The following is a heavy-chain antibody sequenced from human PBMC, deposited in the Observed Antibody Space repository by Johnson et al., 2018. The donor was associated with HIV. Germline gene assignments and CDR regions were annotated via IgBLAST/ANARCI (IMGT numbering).Heavy chain of an antibody. CDR3: AKRRWVFYDAFDI. Sequence: AQLVESGGGVVQPGRSLRLSCAASGFTFSSYAMHWVRQAPGKGLEWVAVISYDGSSKYYADSVKGRFTISRDNSQNTLYLQMNSLRAEDTAVYYCAKRRWVFYDAFDIWGQGTMVTVSS. D-gene: IGHD4-23*01. CDR2: ISYDGSSK. V-gene: IGHV3-30-3*02. J-gene: IGHJ3*02. CDR1: GFTFSSYA.